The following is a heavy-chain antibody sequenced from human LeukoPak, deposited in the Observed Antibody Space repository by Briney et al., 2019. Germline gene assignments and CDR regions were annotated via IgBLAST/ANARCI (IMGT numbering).Heavy chain of an antibody. CDR3: ARTFTYYYDSSGYYEDY. V-gene: IGHV3-7*01. CDR2: IKQDGSEK. CDR1: GSTFSSYW. Sequence: GGSLRLSCAASGSTFSSYWMSWVRQAPGKGLEWVANIKQDGSEKYYVDSVKGRFTISRDNAKNSLYLQMNSLRAEDTAVYYCARTFTYYYDSSGYYEDYWGQGTLVTVSS. J-gene: IGHJ4*02. D-gene: IGHD3-22*01.